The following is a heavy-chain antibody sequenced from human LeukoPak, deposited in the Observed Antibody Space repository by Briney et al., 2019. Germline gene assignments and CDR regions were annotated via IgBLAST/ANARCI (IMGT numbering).Heavy chain of an antibody. CDR3: ARLRSQRRGYYYMDV. D-gene: IGHD3-10*01. CDR1: GGSFSGYY. J-gene: IGHJ6*03. V-gene: IGHV4-34*01. Sequence: PSETLSLTCAVYGGSFSGYYWSWVRQPPGKGLEWIGEINHSGSTNYNPSLKSRVTISVDTSKNQFSLKLSSVPAADTAVYYCARLRSQRRGYYYMDVWGKGTTVTISS. CDR2: INHSGST.